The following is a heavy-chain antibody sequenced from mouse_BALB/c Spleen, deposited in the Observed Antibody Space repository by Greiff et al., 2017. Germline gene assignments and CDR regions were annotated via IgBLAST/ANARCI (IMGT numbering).Heavy chain of an antibody. J-gene: IGHJ4*01. CDR2: IYPGDGDT. CDR3: ARGNFYYYAMDY. Sequence: QVQLQQSGAELARPGASVKLSCKASGYTFTSYWMQWVKQRPGQGLEWIGAIYPGDGDTRYTQKFKGKATLTADKSSSTAYMQLSSLASEDSAVYYCARGNFYYYAMDYWGQGTSVTVSS. V-gene: IGHV1-87*01. CDR1: GYTFTSYW. D-gene: IGHD2-1*01.